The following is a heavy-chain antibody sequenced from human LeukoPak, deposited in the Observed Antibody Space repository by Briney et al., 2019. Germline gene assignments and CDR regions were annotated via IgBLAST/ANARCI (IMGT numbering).Heavy chain of an antibody. Sequence: SQTMSLTCTVSGGSISSGSYYWRWIRQPAGKGLEWIGRIYTSGSTNYNPSLKSRVTISVDTSKNQFSLKLSSVTAADTAVYYCAGGTGYSSSWPIDYWGQGTLVTVSS. J-gene: IGHJ4*02. CDR1: GGSISSGSYY. CDR2: IYTSGST. CDR3: AGGTGYSSSWPIDY. D-gene: IGHD6-13*01. V-gene: IGHV4-61*02.